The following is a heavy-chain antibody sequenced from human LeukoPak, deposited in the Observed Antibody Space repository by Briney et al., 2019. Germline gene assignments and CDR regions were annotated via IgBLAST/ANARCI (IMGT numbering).Heavy chain of an antibody. CDR2: IYYSGST. Sequence: PSETLSLTCTVSGGSISSSSYYWGWIRQPPGKGLEWIGSIYYSGSTYYNPSLKSRVTISVDTSKNQFSLKLSSVTAADTAVYYCARVPGDYVGEYYFDYWGQGTLVTVSS. V-gene: IGHV4-39*01. CDR3: ARVPGDYVGEYYFDY. J-gene: IGHJ4*02. D-gene: IGHD4-17*01. CDR1: GGSISSSSYY.